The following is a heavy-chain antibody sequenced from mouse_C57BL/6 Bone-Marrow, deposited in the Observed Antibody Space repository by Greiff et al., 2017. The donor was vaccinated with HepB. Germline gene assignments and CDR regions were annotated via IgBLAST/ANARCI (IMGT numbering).Heavy chain of an antibody. Sequence: EVQLQESGPGLAKPSQTLSLTCSVTGYSITSDYWNWIRQFPGNKLEYMGYISYSGSTYYNPSLKSRISITRDTSKTQYYLQLNSVTTEDTATYYCARFGYLYAMDYWGQGTSVTVSS. J-gene: IGHJ4*01. V-gene: IGHV3-8*01. CDR2: ISYSGST. CDR3: ARFGYLYAMDY. CDR1: GYSITSDY. D-gene: IGHD2-2*01.